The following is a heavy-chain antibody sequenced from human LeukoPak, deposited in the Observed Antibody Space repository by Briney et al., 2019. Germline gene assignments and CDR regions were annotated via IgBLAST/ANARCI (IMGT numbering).Heavy chain of an antibody. J-gene: IGHJ4*02. Sequence: GGSLRLSCAASGFPFSSYAMSWVRQAPDQGLEWVSALTGTGRTTYYADSVKGRFTISRDNSKNALYLQMSSLRVEDTAVYYCARGRGYLMTDPEYWGQGTLVTVSS. CDR2: LTGTGRTT. D-gene: IGHD2-21*02. CDR3: ARGRGYLMTDPEY. CDR1: GFPFSSYA. V-gene: IGHV3-23*01.